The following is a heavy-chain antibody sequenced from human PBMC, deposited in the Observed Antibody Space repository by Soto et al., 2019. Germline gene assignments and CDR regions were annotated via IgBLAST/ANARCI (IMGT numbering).Heavy chain of an antibody. CDR2: IYYSGST. Sequence: SETLSLTCTVSGGSISSSSYYWGWIRQPPGKGLEWIGSIYYSGSTYYNPSLKSRVAISVDTSKNQFSLKLSSVTAADTAVYYCARGHDYVWGSYRFYYYYGMDVWGQGTTVTVSS. V-gene: IGHV4-39*01. CDR1: GGSISSSSYY. J-gene: IGHJ6*02. CDR3: ARGHDYVWGSYRFYYYYGMDV. D-gene: IGHD3-16*02.